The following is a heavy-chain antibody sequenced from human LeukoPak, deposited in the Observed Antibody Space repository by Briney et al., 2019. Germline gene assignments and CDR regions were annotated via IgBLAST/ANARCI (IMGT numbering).Heavy chain of an antibody. CDR3: VKDPTGIAAAGMGY. CDR1: GFTFSNYT. D-gene: IGHD6-13*01. CDR2: ISGSGGST. Sequence: PGGSLRLSCEASGFTFSNYTMSWVRQAPGKGLEWVSAISGSGGSTYYADSVKGRFTISRDNSRDTLYLQMNSLRAEDTAVYYCVKDPTGIAAAGMGYWGQGTLVTVSS. J-gene: IGHJ4*02. V-gene: IGHV3-23*01.